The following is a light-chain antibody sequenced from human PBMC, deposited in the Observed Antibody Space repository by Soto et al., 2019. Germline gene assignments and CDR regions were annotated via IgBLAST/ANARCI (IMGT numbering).Light chain of an antibody. Sequence: DIVLTQSPDTLSLSPGERATLSCRASQSVSRNYLAWYQQKPGQAPRLLIYGASTRATGIPDRFSGSGSGTDFTLTISRLEPEDFAVYYCQQYGSSSYTFGQGTRLEIK. CDR3: QQYGSSSYT. J-gene: IGKJ2*01. CDR1: QSVSRNY. V-gene: IGKV3-20*01. CDR2: GAS.